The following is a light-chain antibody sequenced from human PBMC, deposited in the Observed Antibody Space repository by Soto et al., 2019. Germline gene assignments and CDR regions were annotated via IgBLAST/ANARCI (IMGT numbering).Light chain of an antibody. Sequence: QSVLTQPASVSGSPGQSITISCTGTSSDIGKYNYVSWFQQHPAKAPKLIIFEVSTRPSGVSNRFSGSKSGNTASLTISGLHAEDEADYYCSSYTGSNINTVVFGGGTKLTVL. CDR1: SSDIGKYNY. J-gene: IGLJ2*01. CDR3: SSYTGSNINTVV. CDR2: EVS. V-gene: IGLV2-14*01.